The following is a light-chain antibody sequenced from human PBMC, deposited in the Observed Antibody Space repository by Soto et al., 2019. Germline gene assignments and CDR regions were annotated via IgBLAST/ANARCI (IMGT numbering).Light chain of an antibody. CDR3: QQRSDWPPIT. CDR2: DAS. J-gene: IGKJ5*01. Sequence: EIVLTQSPDTLSLSPGYRATLSCRASQSISSYLAWYQQKPGQSPRLLIYDASNRATGIPARFSGSGSGTDFTLTISSLEPEDFAVYYCQQRSDWPPITFGQGTRREIK. V-gene: IGKV3-11*01. CDR1: QSISSY.